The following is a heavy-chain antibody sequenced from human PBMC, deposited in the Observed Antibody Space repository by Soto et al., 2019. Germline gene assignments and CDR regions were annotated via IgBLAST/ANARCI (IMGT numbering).Heavy chain of an antibody. CDR2: ISSCGGST. J-gene: IGHJ4*02. CDR3: AKADGEQWLVPHLDN. Sequence: EVQQLESGGGLVRPGGSLSLSGVASEFNFKKFALAWVRQAPGEGLEWVSGISSCGGSTSYADSVKGRFSIAREDSKNTLSLQMNSLRVEETAQYYCAKADGEQWLVPHLDNWGQGTLVTVS. CDR1: EFNFKKFA. D-gene: IGHD6-19*01. V-gene: IGHV3-23*01.